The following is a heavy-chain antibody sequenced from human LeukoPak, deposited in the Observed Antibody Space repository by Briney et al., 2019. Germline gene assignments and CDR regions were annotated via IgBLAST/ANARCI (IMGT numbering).Heavy chain of an antibody. D-gene: IGHD6-13*01. Sequence: PETPSLTCSLPGGSVSRSSYYCGWVSQPPRNGLEWLVNIYFSGSTSYSPSLKSRATTSVDTSKNQFSLNLSSVTAADTAVYYCLAVLAAAGNNCFDPWGQGTLVTVSS. CDR3: LAVLAAAGNNCFDP. CDR1: GGSVSRSSYY. CDR2: IYFSGST. J-gene: IGHJ5*02. V-gene: IGHV4-39*05.